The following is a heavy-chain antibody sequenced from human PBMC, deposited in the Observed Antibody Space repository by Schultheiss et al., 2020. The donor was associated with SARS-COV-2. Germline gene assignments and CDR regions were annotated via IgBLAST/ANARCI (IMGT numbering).Heavy chain of an antibody. CDR3: ARGGYGDYSDYYYGMDV. CDR2: VSWNGSRT. Sequence: GGSLRLSCAASGFTFSNSDMNWVRQAPGKGLEWVSGVSWNGSRTHYADSVKGRFIISRDNSRNFLYQQMNSLRPEDMAVYYCARGGYGDYSDYYYGMDVWGQGTTVTVSS. V-gene: IGHV3-19*01. D-gene: IGHD4-17*01. J-gene: IGHJ6*02. CDR1: GFTFSNSD.